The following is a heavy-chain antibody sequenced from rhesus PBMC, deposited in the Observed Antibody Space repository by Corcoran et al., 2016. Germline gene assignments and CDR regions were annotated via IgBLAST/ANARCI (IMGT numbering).Heavy chain of an antibody. CDR2: INPSNGNT. CDR3: ARRGSSWSYYGLDS. V-gene: IGHV1-200*01. J-gene: IGHJ6*01. D-gene: IGHD6-13*01. Sequence: QVQLVQYGAEVKKPWTPVKLSCKASGYTFTSYSINWVRQAPGQVLEWRGWINPSNGNTGYAQKFQGRVTMTRDTSTSTAYMELNSLRSENTAVYYCARRGSSWSYYGLDSWGQGVVVTVSS. CDR1: GYTFTSYS.